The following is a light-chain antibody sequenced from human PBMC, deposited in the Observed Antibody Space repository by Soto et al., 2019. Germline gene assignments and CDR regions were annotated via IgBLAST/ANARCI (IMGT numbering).Light chain of an antibody. CDR2: DAS. CDR3: QQRRNWPPLT. Sequence: EIVLTQSPATLSLSPGERATLSCRASQSVSSYLAWYQHKPGQAPWLLIYDASNRATGIPARFSGSGSGTDFALIISSLEPEDFAVYYCQQRRNWPPLTFGGGTRVEIK. V-gene: IGKV3-11*01. J-gene: IGKJ4*01. CDR1: QSVSSY.